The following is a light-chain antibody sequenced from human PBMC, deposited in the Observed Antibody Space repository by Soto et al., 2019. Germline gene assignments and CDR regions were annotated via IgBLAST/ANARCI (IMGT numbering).Light chain of an antibody. V-gene: IGLV2-18*01. J-gene: IGLJ3*02. CDR2: EVS. Sequence: QSVLTQPPSVSGSPGQSVTISCTGTSSDVGSYNRVSWYQQPPGTAPKLMIYEVSNRPSGVPDRFSGSKSGNTASLTISGLQAEDEADYYCSLYTSSSTVEFGGVTKLTVL. CDR3: SLYTSSSTVE. CDR1: SSDVGSYNR.